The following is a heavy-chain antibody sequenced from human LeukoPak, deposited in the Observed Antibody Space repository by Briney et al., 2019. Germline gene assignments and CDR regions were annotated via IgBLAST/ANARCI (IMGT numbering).Heavy chain of an antibody. CDR2: FSYSGNT. D-gene: IGHD2-21*01. CDR3: ARPPLL. CDR1: GGSISSTICY. Sequence: SETLSLTCTVSGGSISSTICYWAWIRQPPGKGLEWIGSFSYSGNTFYNSSLTSRVSISEDTSKNQFSLKLTSVTAADTAVYYCARPPLLWGQGILVTVSS. J-gene: IGHJ4*02. V-gene: IGHV4-39*01.